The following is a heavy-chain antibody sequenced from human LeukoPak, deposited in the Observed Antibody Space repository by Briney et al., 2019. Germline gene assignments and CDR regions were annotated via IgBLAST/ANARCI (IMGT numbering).Heavy chain of an antibody. J-gene: IGHJ5*02. Sequence: SETLSLTCAVYGGSFSGYYWTLIRQTPGKGLEWIGEISHSGDITNYNPSLKSRVSMSVDSSKNQFSLKMTAVTAADTGVYYCARVPDIIARPCDAWGPGTLVTVSS. CDR1: GGSFSGYY. CDR3: ARVPDIIARPCDA. D-gene: IGHD1-1*01. CDR2: ISHSGDIT. V-gene: IGHV4-34*01.